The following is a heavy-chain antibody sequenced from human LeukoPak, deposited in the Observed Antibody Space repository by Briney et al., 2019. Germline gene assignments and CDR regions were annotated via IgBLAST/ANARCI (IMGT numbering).Heavy chain of an antibody. Sequence: ASVKVSCKASGGTFSSYAISWVRQAPGQGLEWMGRIIPILGTANYAQKFQGRVTITTDESTSTAYMELSSLRSEDTAVYYCAGWGATTVGAFDIWGQGTMVTVSS. V-gene: IGHV1-69*11. CDR3: AGWGATTVGAFDI. CDR2: IIPILGTA. J-gene: IGHJ3*02. D-gene: IGHD4-23*01. CDR1: GGTFSSYA.